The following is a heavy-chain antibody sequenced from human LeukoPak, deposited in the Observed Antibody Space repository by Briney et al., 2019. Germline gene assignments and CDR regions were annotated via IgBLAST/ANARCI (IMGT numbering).Heavy chain of an antibody. CDR3: ARGYCSGGSCYSYYYYSYMDV. Sequence: SETLSLTCTVSGGSISSSSYYWGWIRQPPGKGLEWIGSISYSGSTYYNPSLKSRVTLSVDTSKKQFSLKLSSVTAADTAVYYCARGYCSGGSCYSYYYYSYMDVWGKGTTVTVSS. V-gene: IGHV4-39*07. D-gene: IGHD2-15*01. CDR2: ISYSGST. J-gene: IGHJ6*03. CDR1: GGSISSSSYY.